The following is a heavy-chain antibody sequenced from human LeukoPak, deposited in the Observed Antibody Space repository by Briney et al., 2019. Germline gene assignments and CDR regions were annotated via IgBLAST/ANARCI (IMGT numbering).Heavy chain of an antibody. D-gene: IGHD6-13*01. CDR3: TAEQNY. CDR1: GFTFGDYA. J-gene: IGHJ4*02. CDR2: IRSKTYGGTT. V-gene: IGHV3-49*04. Sequence: GGSLRLSCTASGFTFGDYAVSWVRQAPGKGLEWVGFIRSKTYGGTTEYAASVKGRFTISRDDSKSIAYLQMNSLKTEDTAAYYCTAEQNYWGQGTLVTVSS.